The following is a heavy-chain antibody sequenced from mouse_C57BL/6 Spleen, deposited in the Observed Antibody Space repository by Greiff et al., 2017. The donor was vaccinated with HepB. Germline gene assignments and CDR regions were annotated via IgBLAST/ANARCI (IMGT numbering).Heavy chain of an antibody. Sequence: VQLQQPGAELVKPGASVKLSCKASGYTFTSYWMHWVKQRPGRGLEWIGRIDPNSGGTKYNEKFKSKATLTVDKPSSTAYMQLSSLTSLDSAVYYCARAAYYYGSSLYAMDYWGQGTSVTVSS. D-gene: IGHD1-1*01. CDR3: ARAAYYYGSSLYAMDY. CDR2: IDPNSGGT. J-gene: IGHJ4*01. V-gene: IGHV1-72*01. CDR1: GYTFTSYW.